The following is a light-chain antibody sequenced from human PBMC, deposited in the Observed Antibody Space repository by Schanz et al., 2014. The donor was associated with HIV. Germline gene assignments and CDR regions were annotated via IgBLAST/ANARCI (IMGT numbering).Light chain of an antibody. J-gene: IGLJ2*01. CDR3: SSYTSSSTLV. Sequence: QSALTQPASVSGSPGQSITISCTGTSSDVSDYNYVSWYQQHPGKAPKLMIYEVTKRPSGVPDRFSASKSGNTASLTVSGLQAEDEADYYCSSYTSSSTLVFGGGTKLTVL. CDR2: EVT. CDR1: SSDVSDYNY. V-gene: IGLV2-14*01.